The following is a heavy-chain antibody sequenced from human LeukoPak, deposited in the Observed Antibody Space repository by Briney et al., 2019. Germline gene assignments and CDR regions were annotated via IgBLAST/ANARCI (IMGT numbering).Heavy chain of an antibody. V-gene: IGHV3-30-3*01. CDR3: ARDRTGYGENVHFDY. CDR2: ISYDGSNK. D-gene: IGHD4-17*01. Sequence: PGRSLRLSCAASGFTFNSYAMHWVRRAPGKGLEWVAVISYDGSNKYYADSVKGRFTISRDNSKNTLYLQMISLRAEDTAVYYCARDRTGYGENVHFDYWGQGTLVTVSS. CDR1: GFTFNSYA. J-gene: IGHJ4*02.